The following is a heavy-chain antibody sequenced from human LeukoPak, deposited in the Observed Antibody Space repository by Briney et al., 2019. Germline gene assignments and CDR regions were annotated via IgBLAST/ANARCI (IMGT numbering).Heavy chain of an antibody. Sequence: PGGSLRLSCAASRFTFSRHWMSWVRQAPGKGLEWVANIEQDGDEKYYVDSVKGRFIISRDNTKNSLYLQVNSLRAEDTAVYYCARVRGPSFVLSPIDYWGQGTLVTVSS. CDR3: ARVRGPSFVLSPIDY. CDR2: IEQDGDEK. CDR1: RFTFSRHW. D-gene: IGHD2-15*01. V-gene: IGHV3-7*01. J-gene: IGHJ4*02.